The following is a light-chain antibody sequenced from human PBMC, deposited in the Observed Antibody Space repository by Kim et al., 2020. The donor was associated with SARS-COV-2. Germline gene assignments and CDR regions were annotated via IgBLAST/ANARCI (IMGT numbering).Light chain of an antibody. V-gene: IGLV3-1*01. J-gene: IGLJ2*01. Sequence: VSVSPGQTASITCSGDKLGVKYTCWYQQKPGQSPVLVIYRDSRRPSGIPERFSGSNSGNTATLTISGTQAMDEADYYCQTWDSSGVFGGGTKLTVL. CDR3: QTWDSSGV. CDR2: RDS. CDR1: KLGVKY.